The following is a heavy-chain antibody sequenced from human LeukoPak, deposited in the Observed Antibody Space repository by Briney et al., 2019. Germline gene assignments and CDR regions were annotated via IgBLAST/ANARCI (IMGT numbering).Heavy chain of an antibody. V-gene: IGHV4-39*01. Sequence: SETLSLTCIVSGASISIVSHYRPWVRQPPGKDLEWIASMLYSGNTYYNPSLKSRVTISVDTSKNQFFLRLSSVTAADTAVYYCTRRSNSQPPNYWGQGTLVTVSS. J-gene: IGHJ4*02. CDR3: TRRSNSQPPNY. CDR1: GASISIVSHY. D-gene: IGHD4-23*01. CDR2: MLYSGNT.